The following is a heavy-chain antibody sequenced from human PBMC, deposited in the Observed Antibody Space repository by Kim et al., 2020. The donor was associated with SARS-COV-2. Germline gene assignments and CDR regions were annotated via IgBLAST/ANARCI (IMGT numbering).Heavy chain of an antibody. CDR1: GFTFNNAC. CDR2: IKSQTDGGTT. D-gene: IGHD3-22*01. V-gene: IGHV3-15*01. CDR3: TTSPGYYSTSPFDF. Sequence: GGSQRLSCAASGFTFNNACMTWVRQAPGKSLEWVGHIKSQTDGGTTDYAAPVKDRFTISRDDSENTLYLQMNSLTTEDTAVYYCTTSPGYYSTSPFDFWGQGALVTVS. J-gene: IGHJ4*02.